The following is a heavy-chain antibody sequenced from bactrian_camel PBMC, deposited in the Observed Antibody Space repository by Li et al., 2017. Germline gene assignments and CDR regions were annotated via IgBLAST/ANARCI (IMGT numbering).Heavy chain of an antibody. J-gene: IGHJ6*01. CDR2: DNGVGTT. D-gene: IGHD2*01. CDR1: GSIQRTNC. CDR3: AADYWVDVGDCSGGYLGADFGY. V-gene: IGHV3S53*01. Sequence: HVQLVESGGGSVQAGGSLRLSCAASGSIQRTNCMGWFRQAPGKEHDWVATDNGVGTTYYGDSVKGRFAISRDNAKNTLYLQMNSLKPEDTAMYYCAADYWVDVGDCSGGYLGADFGYWGQGTQVTVS.